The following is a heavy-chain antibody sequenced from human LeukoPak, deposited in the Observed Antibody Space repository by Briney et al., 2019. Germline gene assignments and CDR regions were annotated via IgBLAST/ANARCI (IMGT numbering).Heavy chain of an antibody. CDR2: INHSGST. Sequence: SETLSLTCTVSGGSISNYYWNWIRQPPGKGLEWIGEINHSGSTNYNPSLKSRVTISVDTSKNQFSLKLSSVTAADTAVYYCARTPTRGYSSSWYKSRNAFDIWGQGTMVTVSS. J-gene: IGHJ3*02. CDR1: GGSISNYY. D-gene: IGHD6-13*01. CDR3: ARTPTRGYSSSWYKSRNAFDI. V-gene: IGHV4-34*01.